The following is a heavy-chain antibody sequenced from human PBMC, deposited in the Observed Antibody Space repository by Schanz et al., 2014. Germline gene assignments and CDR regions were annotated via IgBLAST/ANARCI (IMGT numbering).Heavy chain of an antibody. CDR2: ISVYTGNT. J-gene: IGHJ5*02. CDR3: AKAEYDILTDSYSRLDP. Sequence: QVQLVQSGAEVKKPGASVRVSCKASGYTFTTYAMSWVRQAPGQGLEWVGWISVYTGNTKYGQKVQGRVTMTADPSTNTAYMELRSLRSDDTAVYDCAKAEYDILTDSYSRLDPWGHGTLVTVSS. V-gene: IGHV1-18*01. D-gene: IGHD3-9*01. CDR1: GYTFTTYA.